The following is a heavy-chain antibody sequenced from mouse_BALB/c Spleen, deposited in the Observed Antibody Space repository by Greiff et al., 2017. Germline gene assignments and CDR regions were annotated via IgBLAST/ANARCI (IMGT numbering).Heavy chain of an antibody. CDR2: IKPGSGGT. Sequence: QVQLQQSGAELVRPGTSVKVSCKASGYAFTNYLIEWVKQRPGQGLEWIGVIKPGSGGTNYNEKFKGKATLTADKSSSTAYMQLSSLTSDDSAVYFCARGDYDVGFDYWGQGTTLTVSS. V-gene: IGHV1-54*01. D-gene: IGHD2-4*01. CDR1: GYAFTNYL. J-gene: IGHJ2*01. CDR3: ARGDYDVGFDY.